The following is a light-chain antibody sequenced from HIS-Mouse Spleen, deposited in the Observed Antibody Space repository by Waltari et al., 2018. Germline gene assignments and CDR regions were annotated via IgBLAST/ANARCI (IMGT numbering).Light chain of an antibody. CDR2: DAS. V-gene: IGKV3-11*01. J-gene: IGKJ1*01. CDR3: QQRSNWT. Sequence: DIVLTQSPATLSLSPGERATLSCRASPRVSSYLAWYQQKPGQAPRLLIYDASNRATGIPARFSGSGSGTDFTLTISSLEPEDFAVYYCQQRSNWTFGQGTKVEIK. CDR1: PRVSSY.